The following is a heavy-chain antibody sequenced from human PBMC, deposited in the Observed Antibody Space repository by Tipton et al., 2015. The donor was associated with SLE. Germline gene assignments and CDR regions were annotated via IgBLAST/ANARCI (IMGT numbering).Heavy chain of an antibody. CDR3: ASLSVLRFLEWLPRPPFDY. V-gene: IGHV3-30-3*01. CDR1: GFTFSSYA. Sequence: SLRLSCAASGFTFSSYAMHWVRQAPGKGLEWVAVISYDGSNKYYADSVKGRFTISRDNAKNSLYLQMNSLRAEDTAVYYCASLSVLRFLEWLPRPPFDYWGQGTLVTVSS. J-gene: IGHJ4*02. CDR2: ISYDGSNK. D-gene: IGHD3-3*01.